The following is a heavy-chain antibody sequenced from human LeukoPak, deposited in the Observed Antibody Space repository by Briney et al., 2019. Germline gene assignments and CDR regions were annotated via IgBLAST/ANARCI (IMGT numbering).Heavy chain of an antibody. CDR1: GFTVSSNY. D-gene: IGHD3-3*01. V-gene: IGHV3-53*01. Sequence: GGSLRLSCAASGFTVSSNYMSWVRQAPGKGLEWVSVIYSGGSTYYADSVKGRFTISRDNSKNTLFLQMNSLRVEDTAPYYCAKSVAIYFYYGLDVWGQGTTVTVSS. CDR2: IYSGGST. J-gene: IGHJ6*02. CDR3: AKSVAIYFYYGLDV.